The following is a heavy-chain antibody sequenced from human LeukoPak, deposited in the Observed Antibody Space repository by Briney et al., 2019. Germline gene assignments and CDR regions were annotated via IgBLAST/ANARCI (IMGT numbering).Heavy chain of an antibody. Sequence: ASVKVSCKASGYTFTSYYMHWVRQAPGQGLEWMGIINPSGGSTSYAQKFQGRVTMTRDTSTSTVYMELSSLRSEDTAVYYCARQTPGGSGWFSFDYWGQGTLVTVSS. CDR2: INPSGGST. J-gene: IGHJ4*02. CDR1: GYTFTSYY. V-gene: IGHV1-46*01. D-gene: IGHD6-19*01. CDR3: ARQTPGGSGWFSFDY.